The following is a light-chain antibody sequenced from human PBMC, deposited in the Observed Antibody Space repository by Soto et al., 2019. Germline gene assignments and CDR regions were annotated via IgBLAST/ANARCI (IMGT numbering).Light chain of an antibody. CDR2: GAS. CDR1: QSVDSAF. J-gene: IGKJ1*01. CDR3: QPYASSLT. V-gene: IGKV3-20*01. Sequence: EIVLTQSPGSLSLSLGERATLSCRASQSVDSAFVAWYQQKPGQPPRLLMYGASRRATGIPDRFSGSGSGTDFPLTISRLEPEDFAVYYCQPYASSLTFGQGTKVEI.